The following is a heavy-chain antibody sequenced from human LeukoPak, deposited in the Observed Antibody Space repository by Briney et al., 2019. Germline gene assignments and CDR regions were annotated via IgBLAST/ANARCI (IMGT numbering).Heavy chain of an antibody. CDR3: AGILSSTSSVDY. D-gene: IGHD2-2*01. V-gene: IGHV4-34*01. CDR2: INHSGST. CDR1: GXX. J-gene: IGHJ4*02. Sequence: GXXXSWIRQPPGKGLEWIGEINHSGSTNYNPSLKSRVTISVDTSKNQFSLKLSSVTAADTAVYYCAGILSSTSSVDYWGQGTLVTVSS.